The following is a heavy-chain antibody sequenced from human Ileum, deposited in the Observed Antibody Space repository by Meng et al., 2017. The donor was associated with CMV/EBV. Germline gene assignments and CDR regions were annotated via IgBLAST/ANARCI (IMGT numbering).Heavy chain of an antibody. Sequence: QVQLVQSGSEVKKPGASVTVSCQASGHTFTTYGISWVRQAPGQGLEWMGWISDHNGNTNYVQKLQGRVTMTADTPTSTAYMELRSLTSDDTAVYYCARYPLVGATLFDYWGQGTLVTVSS. J-gene: IGHJ4*02. CDR1: GHTFTTYG. CDR2: ISDHNGNT. V-gene: IGHV1-18*01. D-gene: IGHD1-26*01. CDR3: ARYPLVGATLFDY.